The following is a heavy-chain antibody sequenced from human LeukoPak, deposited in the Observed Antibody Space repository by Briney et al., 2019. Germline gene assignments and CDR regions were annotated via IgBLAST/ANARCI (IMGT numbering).Heavy chain of an antibody. D-gene: IGHD2-15*01. CDR1: GGSISSSGFC. CDR3: ARQGCSGGSCYS. CDR2: IYHSGST. Sequence: SETLSLTCTVSGGSISSSGFCWGWIRQSPGKGLEWIGSIYHSGSTYYNPSLKSRVTMSVDTSKNQFSLKLSSVTAADTAVYYCARQGCSGGSCYSWGQGTLVTVSS. V-gene: IGHV4-39*01. J-gene: IGHJ4*02.